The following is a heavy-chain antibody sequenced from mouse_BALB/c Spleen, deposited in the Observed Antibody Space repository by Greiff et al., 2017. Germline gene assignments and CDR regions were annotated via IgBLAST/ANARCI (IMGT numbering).Heavy chain of an antibody. CDR1: GFTFTDYY. V-gene: IGHV7-3*02. CDR3: ARDAYDYPYYFDY. J-gene: IGHJ2*01. CDR2: IRNKANGYTT. D-gene: IGHD2-4*01. Sequence: EVNVVESGGGLVQPGGSLRLSCATSGFTFTDYYMSWVRQPPGKALEWLGFIRNKANGYTTEYSASVKGRFTISRDNSQSILYLQMNTLRAEDSATYYCARDAYDYPYYFDYWGQGTTLTVSS.